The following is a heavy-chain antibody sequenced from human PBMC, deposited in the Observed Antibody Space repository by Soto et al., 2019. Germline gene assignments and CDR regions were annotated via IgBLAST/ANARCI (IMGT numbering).Heavy chain of an antibody. D-gene: IGHD6-19*01. V-gene: IGHV4-59*08. J-gene: IGHJ4*02. CDR3: ARHEGLAFDY. CDR2: IYYSGST. Sequence: SETLSLTCTVSGGSISSYYWSWIRQPPGKGLEWIGYIYYSGSTNYNPSLKSRVTISVDTSKNQFSLKLSSVTAADTAVYYCARHEGLAFDYWGQGTLVTVSS. CDR1: GGSISSYY.